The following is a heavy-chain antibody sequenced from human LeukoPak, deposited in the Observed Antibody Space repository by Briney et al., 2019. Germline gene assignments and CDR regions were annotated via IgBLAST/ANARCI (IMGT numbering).Heavy chain of an antibody. CDR1: GFTFDDYG. CDR3: ARVEGDYYDSSGPYYFDY. Sequence: GGSLRLSCAASGFTFDDYGMSWVRQAPGKGLEWVSGINWNGGSTGYADSVKGRFTISRDYAKNSLYLQMNSLRAEDTALYYCARVEGDYYDSSGPYYFDYWGQGTLVTVSS. V-gene: IGHV3-20*04. CDR2: INWNGGST. J-gene: IGHJ4*02. D-gene: IGHD3-22*01.